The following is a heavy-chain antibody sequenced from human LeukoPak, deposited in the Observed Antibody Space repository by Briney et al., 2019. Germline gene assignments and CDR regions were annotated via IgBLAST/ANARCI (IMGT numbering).Heavy chain of an antibody. Sequence: GGSLRLSWAASGFTFSTSPMNWVRQAPGKGPEWVSYISSSSGTIYYADSVKGRFTISRDNAENSLYLQMNSLRAEDTAVYYCARGPGSGHYFDYWGQGTLVTVSS. CDR1: GFTFSTSP. J-gene: IGHJ4*02. V-gene: IGHV3-48*04. D-gene: IGHD2-15*01. CDR3: ARGPGSGHYFDY. CDR2: ISSSSGTI.